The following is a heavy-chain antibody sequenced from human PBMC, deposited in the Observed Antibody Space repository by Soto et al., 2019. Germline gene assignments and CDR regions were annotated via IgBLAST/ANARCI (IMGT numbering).Heavy chain of an antibody. CDR3: APLSVSLSGPYGIHV. V-gene: IGHV4-39*01. Sequence: SETLSLTCSVSGYSVTSSDYYWAWIRQPPGKGLEWIGSMFYSGLTYYNPSLKSRVTPSVDTSKNQFSVRLNSVTAADTAVYYCAPLSVSLSGPYGIHVWGQGTTVTVSS. J-gene: IGHJ6*02. CDR1: GYSVTSSDYY. CDR2: MFYSGLT. D-gene: IGHD2-15*01.